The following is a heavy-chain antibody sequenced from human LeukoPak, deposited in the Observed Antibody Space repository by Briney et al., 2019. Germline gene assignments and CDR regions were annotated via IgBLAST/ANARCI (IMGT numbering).Heavy chain of an antibody. V-gene: IGHV3-23*01. CDR1: GFTFSNYA. CDR2: ITGSGGDT. J-gene: IGHJ4*02. Sequence: PGGSLRLSCAASGFTFSNYAMGWVRHAPGRGLEWVSAITGSGGDTYHADSVKGRFSISRDNSKNTLYLQMNSLRVEDAAIYYCARGSDSSRPYYFDYWGQGTLVTVSS. D-gene: IGHD1-26*01. CDR3: ARGSDSSRPYYFDY.